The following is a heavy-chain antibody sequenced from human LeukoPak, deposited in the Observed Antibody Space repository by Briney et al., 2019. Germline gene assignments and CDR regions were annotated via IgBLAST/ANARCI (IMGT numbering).Heavy chain of an antibody. CDR1: GGSIISGGYS. CDR3: ARVTRTFYDILTGRSREGRFDY. V-gene: IGHV4-31*03. CDR2: TYCSGST. Sequence: SETLSLTCTVSGGSIISGGYSWSWIRQHPGKGLEWIGYTYCSGSTYYNPSLKSRVTVSADTSKNQFSLKLRSVTAADTAVYYCARVTRTFYDILTGRSREGRFDYWGQGTLVTVSS. D-gene: IGHD3-9*01. J-gene: IGHJ4*02.